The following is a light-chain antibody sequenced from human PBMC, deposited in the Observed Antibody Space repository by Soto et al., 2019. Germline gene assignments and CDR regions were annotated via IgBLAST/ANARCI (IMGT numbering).Light chain of an antibody. CDR2: DVS. CDR1: QGINNW. Sequence: DIQMTQSPSSVSASVGDRVTITCRASQGINNWLAWYQQKPGKAHKXLIYDVSSLESGVPSRFSGSGSGTELTITISGLQPDDSETYYCQQYNSYLYTFGQGTRLEIK. V-gene: IGKV1-5*01. J-gene: IGKJ5*01. CDR3: QQYNSYLYT.